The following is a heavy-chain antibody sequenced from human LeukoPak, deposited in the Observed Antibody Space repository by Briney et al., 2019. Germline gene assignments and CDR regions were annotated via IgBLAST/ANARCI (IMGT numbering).Heavy chain of an antibody. CDR2: IYSGGST. CDR1: GFTFSSYS. D-gene: IGHD4-23*01. V-gene: IGHV3-53*01. CDR3: ARDQNGGNSDQGFDI. Sequence: GGSLRLSCAASGFTFSSYSMNWVRQAPGKGLEWVSVIYSGGSTYYADSVKGRFTISRDNSKNTLYLQMNSLRAEDTAVYYCARDQNGGNSDQGFDIWGQGTMVTVSS. J-gene: IGHJ3*02.